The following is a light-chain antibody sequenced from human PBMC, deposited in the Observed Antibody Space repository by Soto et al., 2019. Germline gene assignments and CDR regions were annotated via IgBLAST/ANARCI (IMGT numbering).Light chain of an antibody. CDR2: SNN. CDR3: AAWGDSLNGYV. V-gene: IGLV1-44*01. J-gene: IGLJ1*01. CDR1: SSNIGSNT. Sequence: VLTQPPSASGTPGQRVTISCSGSSSNIGSNTVNWYQQLPGTAPKLLIYSNNQRPSGVPDRFSGSKSGTSASLAISGLQSEDEADYYCAAWGDSLNGYVFGTGTKVTVL.